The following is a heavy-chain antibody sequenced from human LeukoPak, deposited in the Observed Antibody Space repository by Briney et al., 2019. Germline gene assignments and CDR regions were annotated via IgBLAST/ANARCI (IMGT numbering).Heavy chain of an antibody. Sequence: PSETLSLTCTVSGGSISSGGYYWSWIRQHPGKGLEWIGYIYYSGSTYYNPSLKSRVTISVDTSKNQFSLKLSSVTAADTAVYYCAISGPAGYYYYGMDVWGQGTTVTVSS. CDR3: AISGPAGYYYYGMDV. J-gene: IGHJ6*02. CDR2: IYYSGST. D-gene: IGHD3-10*01. V-gene: IGHV4-31*03. CDR1: GGSISSGGYY.